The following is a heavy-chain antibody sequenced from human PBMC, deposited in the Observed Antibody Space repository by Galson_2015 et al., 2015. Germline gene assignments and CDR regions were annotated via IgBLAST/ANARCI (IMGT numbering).Heavy chain of an antibody. CDR3: TRGGYFSGMDV. CDR2: IYPNDSDT. Sequence: SGAEVKKPGESLKIFCKGSGYSFPNYWIGWVRQMPGKGLEWMGIIYPNDSDTRYSPSFQGQVTISADKSISTAYLQWSRLKASDTAMYYCTRGGYFSGMDVWGQGTTVTVSS. D-gene: IGHD3-16*01. CDR1: GYSFPNYW. V-gene: IGHV5-51*03. J-gene: IGHJ6*02.